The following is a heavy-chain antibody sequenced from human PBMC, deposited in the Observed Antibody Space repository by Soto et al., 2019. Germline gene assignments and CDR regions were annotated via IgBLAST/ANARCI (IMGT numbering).Heavy chain of an antibody. CDR2: IYYSGST. Sequence: PSETLSLTCTVSGGSINSRSYYWGWMRQSPGKGLEWIGSIYYSGSTYYNPSLKSRVAMSVDTSKNQFSLKLRSVSAADTAVYYCARQRTPVVTQAYFDDWGQGSLVTVSS. J-gene: IGHJ4*02. CDR3: ARQRTPVVTQAYFDD. V-gene: IGHV4-39*01. D-gene: IGHD2-21*02. CDR1: GGSINSRSYY.